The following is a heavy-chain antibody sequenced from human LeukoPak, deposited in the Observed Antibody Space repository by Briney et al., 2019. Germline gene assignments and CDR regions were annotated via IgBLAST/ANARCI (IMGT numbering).Heavy chain of an antibody. CDR3: ASSGYGYGDFQYLYY. J-gene: IGHJ4*02. V-gene: IGHV4-34*01. CDR2: INHSGST. CDR1: GGSFSGYY. D-gene: IGHD4-17*01. Sequence: SETLSLTCAVYGGSFSGYYWSWIRQPPGKGLEWIGEINHSGSTNYNPSLKSQVTISVDTSKNQFSLKLNSVTAADTAVYYCASSGYGYGDFQYLYYWGQGTLVTVSS.